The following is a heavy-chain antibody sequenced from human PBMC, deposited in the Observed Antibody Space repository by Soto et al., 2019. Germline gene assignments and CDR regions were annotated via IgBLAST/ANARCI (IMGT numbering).Heavy chain of an antibody. CDR2: IYHSGNT. J-gene: IGHJ4*02. V-gene: IGHV4-4*02. CDR1: GGSISSSYW. CDR3: ARHNYGSGSTFFDY. Sequence: SETLSLTCAVSGGSISSSYWWSWVRQPPGKGLEWIGEIYHSGNTNYNPSLKSRVTIPVDKSKNQFSLKLNSMTAADTAVYYCARHNYGSGSTFFDYWAQGTLVTVSS. D-gene: IGHD3-10*01.